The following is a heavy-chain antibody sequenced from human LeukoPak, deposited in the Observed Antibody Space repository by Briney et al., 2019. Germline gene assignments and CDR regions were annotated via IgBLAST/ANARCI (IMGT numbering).Heavy chain of an antibody. CDR1: GFTFSSYW. CDR3: ARDRVIAASRDFQH. V-gene: IGHV3-7*03. D-gene: IGHD6-13*01. J-gene: IGHJ1*01. CDR2: IKQDGSEK. Sequence: GGSLRLSCAASGFTFSSYWMSWVRQAPGKGLEWVANIKQDGSEKYYVDSVKGRFAISRDNAKNSLYLQMNSLRAEDTAVYYCARDRVIAASRDFQHWGQGTLVTVSS.